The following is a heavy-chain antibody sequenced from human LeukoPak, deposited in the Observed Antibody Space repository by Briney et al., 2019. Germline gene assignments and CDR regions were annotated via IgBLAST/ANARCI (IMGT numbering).Heavy chain of an antibody. J-gene: IGHJ4*02. Sequence: KPSETLSLTCTVSSGSISSYYWSWIRQPPGKGLEWIGYIYYSGSTNYNPSLKSRVTISVDTSKNQFSLKLSSVTAADTAVYYCARGGSYCLLWGQGTLVTVSS. CDR1: SGSISSYY. D-gene: IGHD1-26*01. CDR2: IYYSGST. CDR3: ARGGSYCLL. V-gene: IGHV4-59*08.